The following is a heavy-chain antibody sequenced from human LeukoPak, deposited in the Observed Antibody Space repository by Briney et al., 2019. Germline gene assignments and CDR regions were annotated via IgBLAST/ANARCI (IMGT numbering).Heavy chain of an antibody. CDR1: GGSVSSGSYY. D-gene: IGHD6-19*01. J-gene: IGHJ4*02. V-gene: IGHV4-61*01. CDR2: IYYSGST. CDR3: ARAKGEREQWLAKFRWVPFDY. Sequence: PSETLSLTCTVSGGSVSSGSYYWSWIRQPPGKGLEWIGYIYYSGSTNYNPSLKSRVTISVDTSKNQFSLKLSSVTAADTAVYYCARAKGEREQWLAKFRWVPFDYWGQGTLVTVSS.